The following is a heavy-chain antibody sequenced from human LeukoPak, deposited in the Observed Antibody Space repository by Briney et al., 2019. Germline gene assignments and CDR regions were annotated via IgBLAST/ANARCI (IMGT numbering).Heavy chain of an antibody. V-gene: IGHV3-15*01. Sequence: GGSLRLSCAAPGFTFSNAWMSWVREAPGKGLERVGRIKSKTDGRTTDYAAPVKGRFTISRDDSKNTLYLQMNSLKTEDTAVYYCTTVDRWLVLDWGQGTLVTVSS. CDR3: TTVDRWLVLD. D-gene: IGHD6-19*01. J-gene: IGHJ4*02. CDR1: GFTFSNAW. CDR2: IKSKTDGRTT.